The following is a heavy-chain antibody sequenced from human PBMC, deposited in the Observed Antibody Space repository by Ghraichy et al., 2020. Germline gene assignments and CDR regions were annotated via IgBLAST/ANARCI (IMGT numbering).Heavy chain of an antibody. CDR3: ARDGDFGGNSQPQVGYHYYVMDV. J-gene: IGHJ6*02. CDR1: GFTFSNYD. CDR2: ISSSSTYI. V-gene: IGHV3-21*01. D-gene: IGHD4-23*01. Sequence: GGSLRLSCAASGFTFSNYDMHWVRQAPGKGLEGVSSISSSSTYIFYTDSVRGRFTISRDNAKNSLYLQMNSLRAEDTAVYYCARDGDFGGNSQPQVGYHYYVMDVWGQGTTVTVSS.